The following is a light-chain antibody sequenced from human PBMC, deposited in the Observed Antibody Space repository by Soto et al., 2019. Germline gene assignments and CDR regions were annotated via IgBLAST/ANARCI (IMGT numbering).Light chain of an antibody. J-gene: IGKJ1*01. CDR2: AAS. Sequence: DIQMTQAPSALSASGGDRVTITCRASQRISSYLNWYQQNPGKAPKLLIYAASSLQSGVPSRFSGSGSGTDFTLTISSLQPEDFATYYCQQSYSTPRTFGHGTKVEIK. CDR3: QQSYSTPRT. CDR1: QRISSY. V-gene: IGKV1-39*01.